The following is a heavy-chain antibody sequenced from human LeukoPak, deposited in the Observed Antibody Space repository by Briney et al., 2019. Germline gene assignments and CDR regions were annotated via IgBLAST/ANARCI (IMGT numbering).Heavy chain of an antibody. J-gene: IGHJ5*02. V-gene: IGHV4-59*08. CDR1: GGSISTYY. CDR3: ARHPDIVVVPAAIWFDP. D-gene: IGHD2-2*02. CDR2: IYYTGST. Sequence: PSETLSLTCTLSGGSISTYYWSWVRQPPGKGLEWIGYIYYTGSTDYNPSLKSRVTISVDTSKNQFSLKLSSVTAADTAVYYCARHPDIVVVPAAIWFDPWGQGTLVTVSS.